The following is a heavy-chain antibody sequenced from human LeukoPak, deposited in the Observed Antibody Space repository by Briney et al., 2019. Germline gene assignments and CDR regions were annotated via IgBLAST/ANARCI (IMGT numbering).Heavy chain of an antibody. CDR3: ARDYTMVRGVMGY. CDR2: IKQDGSEK. J-gene: IGHJ4*02. D-gene: IGHD3-10*01. Sequence: PGGSLRLSCAASGFTFSSYWMSWVRQAPGKGLEWVANIKQDGSEKYYVDSVKGRFTISRDNAKNSLYLQMNSLRAEDTALYYCARDYTMVRGVMGYWGQGTLVTVSS. V-gene: IGHV3-7*03. CDR1: GFTFSSYW.